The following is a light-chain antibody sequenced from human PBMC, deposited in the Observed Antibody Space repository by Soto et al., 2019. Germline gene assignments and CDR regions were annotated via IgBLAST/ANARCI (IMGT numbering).Light chain of an antibody. Sequence: QSVLTQPPSASGSPGQSVTISCTGTSSDIGSYNYVSWYQQHPGKAPKLMIYEVSDRPSGVPDRFSGSKSGNTASLTVSGLQAEDESDYYCSSYAGSNNFVVFGGGTKLTVL. J-gene: IGLJ2*01. CDR3: SSYAGSNNFVV. CDR2: EVS. V-gene: IGLV2-8*01. CDR1: SSDIGSYNY.